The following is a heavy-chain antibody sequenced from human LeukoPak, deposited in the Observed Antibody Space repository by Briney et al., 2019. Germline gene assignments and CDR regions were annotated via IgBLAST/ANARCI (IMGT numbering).Heavy chain of an antibody. J-gene: IGHJ4*02. CDR3: ARDYYDSSGYYGAGGY. V-gene: IGHV1-18*01. CDR1: GYTFTSYG. CDR2: ISAYNGNT. Sequence: ASVKVSCKASGYTFTSYGISWVRQAPGQGLEWMGWISAYNGNTNYAQKLQGRVTMTTNTSTSTAYMELRSLRSDDTAVYYCARDYYDSSGYYGAGGYWGQGTLVTVSS. D-gene: IGHD3-22*01.